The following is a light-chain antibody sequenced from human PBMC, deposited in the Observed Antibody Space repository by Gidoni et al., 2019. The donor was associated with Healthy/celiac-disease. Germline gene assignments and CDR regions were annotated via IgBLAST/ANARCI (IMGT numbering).Light chain of an antibody. V-gene: IGKV1-6*01. J-gene: IGKJ1*01. CDR3: LQGYNYPPT. CDR2: AAS. CDR1: QGIRND. Sequence: AIQMTQSPSSLSASVGDRVTITCRASQGIRNDLGCYQQKPGKAPKLLIYAASSLQSGVPSRFSGSGSGTDFTLTISSLQPEDFATYYCLQGYNYPPTFXXXTKVEIK.